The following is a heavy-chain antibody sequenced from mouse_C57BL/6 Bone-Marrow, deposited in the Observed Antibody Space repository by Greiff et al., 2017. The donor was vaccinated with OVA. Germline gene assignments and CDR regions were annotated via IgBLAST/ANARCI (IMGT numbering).Heavy chain of an antibody. CDR3: ARSLRRSGGY. CDR2: IDPSDSYT. V-gene: IGHV1-69*01. CDR1: GYTFTSYW. D-gene: IGHD1-1*01. Sequence: VQLVESGAELVMPGASVKLSCKASGYTFTSYWMHWVKQRPGQGLEWIGEIDPSDSYTNYNQKFKGKSTLTVDKSSSTAYMQLSSLTSEDSAVYYCARSLRRSGGYWGQGTSVTVSS. J-gene: IGHJ4*01.